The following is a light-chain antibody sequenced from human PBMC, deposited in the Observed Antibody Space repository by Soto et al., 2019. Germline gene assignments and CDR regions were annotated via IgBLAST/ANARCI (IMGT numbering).Light chain of an antibody. Sequence: DVQMTHSPSSLSASVGDRVTITCRASQSVSIYLNWYQQKPGKAPNLLISAASSLQNGVPSRFRGSGSGTDFTLTISGLQREDFATYYCQQSYSTPPWTFGQGTKVDIK. V-gene: IGKV1-39*01. CDR1: QSVSIY. CDR3: QQSYSTPPWT. J-gene: IGKJ1*01. CDR2: AAS.